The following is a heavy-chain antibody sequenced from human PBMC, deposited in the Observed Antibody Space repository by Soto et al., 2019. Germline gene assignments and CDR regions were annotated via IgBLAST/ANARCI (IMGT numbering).Heavy chain of an antibody. J-gene: IGHJ3*02. CDR3: ARQVFRGVVISSTFDI. CDR2: IYPGDSET. V-gene: IGHV5-51*01. D-gene: IGHD3-10*01. Sequence: GESLKISCKSSGYPFTTYWIGWVRQMPGKGLEWMGIIYPGDSETRHSPSFQGQVTISADRSIDTAHLQWSSLKASDTAIYYCARQVFRGVVISSTFDIWGQGTMVTVSS. CDR1: GYPFTTYW.